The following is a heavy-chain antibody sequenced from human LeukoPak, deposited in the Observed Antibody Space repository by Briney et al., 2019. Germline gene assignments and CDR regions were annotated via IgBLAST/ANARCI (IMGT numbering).Heavy chain of an antibody. CDR1: GYTFTSYY. D-gene: IGHD4/OR15-4a*01. J-gene: IGHJ4*02. V-gene: IGHV1-46*01. Sequence: ASVTVSCKASGYTFTSYYIHWVRQPPGQGLEWMGIITPSGATTTYTQKFQGRVTMTRDTSTSTVYMELSSPRSEDTAVYYCARGTNYGDSDYWGQGTLVTVSS. CDR3: ARGTNYGDSDY. CDR2: ITPSGATT.